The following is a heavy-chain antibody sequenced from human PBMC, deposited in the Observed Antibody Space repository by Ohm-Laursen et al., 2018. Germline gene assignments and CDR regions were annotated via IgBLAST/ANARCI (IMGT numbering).Heavy chain of an antibody. CDR2: IYSGGST. J-gene: IGHJ4*02. CDR1: GFTFSSYA. V-gene: IGHV3-53*01. Sequence: SLRLSCAASGFTFSSYAMSWVRQAPGKGLEWVSLIYSGGSTYYADSVKGRFTISRDNSKNTLYLQMNSLRAEDTAVYYCARTFVVPAAMGPYFFDYWGQGTLVTVSS. D-gene: IGHD2-2*01. CDR3: ARTFVVPAAMGPYFFDY.